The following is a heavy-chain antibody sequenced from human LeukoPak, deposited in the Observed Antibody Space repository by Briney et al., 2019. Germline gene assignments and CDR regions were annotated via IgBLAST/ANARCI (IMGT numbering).Heavy chain of an antibody. V-gene: IGHV4-34*01. CDR3: AREGRTQYSSGWSKHYTLDY. CDR2: INHSGST. J-gene: IGHJ4*02. Sequence: SETLSLTCAVYGGSFSGYYWSWIRQPPGKGLEWIGEINHSGSTNYNPSLKSRVTISVDTSKNQFSLKLSSVTAADTAVYYCAREGRTQYSSGWSKHYTLDYWGQGTLVTVSS. CDR1: GGSFSGYY. D-gene: IGHD6-13*01.